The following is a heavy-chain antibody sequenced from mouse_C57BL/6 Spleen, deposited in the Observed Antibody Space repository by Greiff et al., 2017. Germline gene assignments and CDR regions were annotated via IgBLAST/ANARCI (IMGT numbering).Heavy chain of an antibody. CDR1: GYTFTSYW. CDR2: IHPNSGST. Sequence: QVQLQQPGAELVKPGASVKLSCKASGYTFTSYWMHWVKQRPGQGLEWIGMIHPNSGSTNYNEKFKSKATLTVAKSSSTAYMQLSSLTSEDSAGYYCARGSYYGSSYLWYFDVWGTGTTVTVSS. D-gene: IGHD1-1*01. CDR3: ARGSYYGSSYLWYFDV. V-gene: IGHV1-64*01. J-gene: IGHJ1*03.